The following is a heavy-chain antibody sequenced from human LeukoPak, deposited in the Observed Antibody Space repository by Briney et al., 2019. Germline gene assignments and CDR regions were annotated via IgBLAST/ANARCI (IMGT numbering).Heavy chain of an antibody. CDR1: GGSISSYY. Sequence: SETLSLTCNVSGGSISSYYWSWIRQPPGKGLEWIGYIYYSGSTNYNPSLKSRVTISVDTSKNQFSLKLSSVTAADTAVYYCARGAIYGVKGNWGQGTLVTVSS. V-gene: IGHV4-59*01. CDR2: IYYSGST. CDR3: ARGAIYGVKGN. J-gene: IGHJ4*02. D-gene: IGHD4-17*01.